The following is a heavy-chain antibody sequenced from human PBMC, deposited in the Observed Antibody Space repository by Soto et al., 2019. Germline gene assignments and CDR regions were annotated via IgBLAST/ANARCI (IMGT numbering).Heavy chain of an antibody. CDR3: ARSSQAVIWFGDPGIFDY. Sequence: GGSRRLSCAASEFNISSYCRTWVSQAPGKGLEWVANIKQHXSENHYLYFVNGRFPISRDNAAISLYLQVNSLRGEDTAVYYCARSSQAVIWFGDPGIFDYWGQGTLVTVS. J-gene: IGHJ4*02. CDR2: IKQHXSEN. CDR1: EFNISSYC. D-gene: IGHD3-10*01. V-gene: IGHV3-7*05.